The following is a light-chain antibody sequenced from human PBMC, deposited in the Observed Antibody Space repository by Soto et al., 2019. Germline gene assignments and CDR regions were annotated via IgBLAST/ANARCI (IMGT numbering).Light chain of an antibody. CDR2: STN. CDR1: SGSVSTDYY. V-gene: IGLV8-61*01. J-gene: IGLJ3*02. CDR3: VLYMGRGISV. Sequence: QTVVTQEPSFTVSPGGTVTLTCGLTSGSVSTDYYPSWYQQTPGQAPRTLIYSTNTRSSGVPDRFSGSILGNKAALTITGAQADDESHYYCVLYMGRGISVFGGGTQLTVL.